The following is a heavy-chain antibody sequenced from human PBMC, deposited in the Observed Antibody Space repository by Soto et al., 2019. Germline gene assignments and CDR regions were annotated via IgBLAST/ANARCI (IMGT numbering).Heavy chain of an antibody. CDR2: IKQDGSEK. V-gene: IGHV3-7*01. Sequence: GGSLRLSCAASGFTVNSRFMTWIRQAPGKGLEWVANIKQDGSEKYYVDSVKGRFTISRDNAKNSLYLQMNSLRAEDTAVYYCATYITGTTRGYYYYYYMDVWGKGPTVTVSS. D-gene: IGHD1-7*01. J-gene: IGHJ6*03. CDR3: ATYITGTTRGYYYYYYMDV. CDR1: GFTVNSRF.